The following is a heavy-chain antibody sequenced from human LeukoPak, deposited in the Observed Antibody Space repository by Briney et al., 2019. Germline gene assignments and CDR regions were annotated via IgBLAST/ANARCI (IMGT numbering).Heavy chain of an antibody. Sequence: GGSLRLSCAASGFTFSSYSMNWVRQARGKGLEWVSSISSSSSYIYYADSVKGRFTISRDNAKNSLYLQMNSLRAEDTDVYYCARVSSMGAVYYFDYWGQGTLATVSS. J-gene: IGHJ4*02. CDR3: ARVSSMGAVYYFDY. CDR1: GFTFSSYS. D-gene: IGHD1-26*01. CDR2: ISSSSSYI. V-gene: IGHV3-21*01.